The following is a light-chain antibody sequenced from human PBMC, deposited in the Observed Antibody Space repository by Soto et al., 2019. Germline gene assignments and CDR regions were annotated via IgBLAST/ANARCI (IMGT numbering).Light chain of an antibody. V-gene: IGKV3-15*01. CDR2: GAS. CDR3: QQYHNWPPIT. CDR1: QSVSGN. J-gene: IGKJ5*01. Sequence: EIVMTQSPSTVSVSPVEIVTLSCTASQSVSGNLAWYQQRPGQAPRLLIYGASTRATGVPARFSGFGSGTQFTLTISSLQSEDFAVYYCQQYHNWPPITFGQGTRLEI.